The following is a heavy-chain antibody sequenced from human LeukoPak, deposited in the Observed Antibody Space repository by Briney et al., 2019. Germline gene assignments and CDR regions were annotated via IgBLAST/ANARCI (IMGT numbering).Heavy chain of an antibody. CDR3: AGQSGAPHYYDSSGYSPPDMGVDY. CDR1: GGSFSGYY. J-gene: IGHJ4*02. Sequence: PSETLSLTCAVYGGSFSGYYWSWIRQPPGKGLEWIGEINHSGSTNYNPSLKSRVTISVDTSKNQFSLKLSSVTAADTAVYYCAGQSGAPHYYDSSGYSPPDMGVDYWGQGTLVTVSS. CDR2: INHSGST. D-gene: IGHD3-22*01. V-gene: IGHV4-34*01.